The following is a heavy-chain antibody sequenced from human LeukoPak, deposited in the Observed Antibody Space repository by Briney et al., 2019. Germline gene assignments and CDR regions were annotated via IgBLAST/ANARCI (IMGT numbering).Heavy chain of an antibody. V-gene: IGHV4-34*01. CDR1: GDSFSDYY. CDR3: VGGLGGPDSLAL. CDR2: ITRSGIT. J-gene: IGHJ1*01. D-gene: IGHD2-15*01. Sequence: LETLCLSPAVYGDSFSDYYTSWVRQSPGKGLEWIGEITRSGITNDSPSLKSRVTISVDTSKNQFSLNLTSATAADTAVYYCVGGLGGPDSLALWGRGALVTVSS.